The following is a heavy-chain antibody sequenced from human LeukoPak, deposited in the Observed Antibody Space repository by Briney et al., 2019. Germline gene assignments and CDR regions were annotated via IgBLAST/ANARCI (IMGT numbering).Heavy chain of an antibody. CDR1: GGSISSSY. Sequence: PSETLSLTCTVSGGSISSSYWSWIRQPPGKGLEWIGCIYNSGSTNYNPSLKSRVTISVDMSKNQFSLKLSSVTAADTAVYYCARDQGTWWFDPCGQGTLVTVSS. V-gene: IGHV4-59*01. CDR3: ARDQGTWWFDP. D-gene: IGHD3-10*01. CDR2: IYNSGST. J-gene: IGHJ5*02.